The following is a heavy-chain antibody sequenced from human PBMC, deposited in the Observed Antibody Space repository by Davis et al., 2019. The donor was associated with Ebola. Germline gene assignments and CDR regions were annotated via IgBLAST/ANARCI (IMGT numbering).Heavy chain of an antibody. D-gene: IGHD1-26*01. CDR2: IYYSGST. J-gene: IGHJ4*02. Sequence: MPSETLSLTCTVSGGSISSYYWSWIRQPPGKGLEWIGYIYYSGSTNYNPSLKNRVTISVDTSKNQFSLKLSSVTAADTAVYYCARHSGSYLTYYFDYWGQGTLVTVSS. V-gene: IGHV4-59*08. CDR3: ARHSGSYLTYYFDY. CDR1: GGSISSYY.